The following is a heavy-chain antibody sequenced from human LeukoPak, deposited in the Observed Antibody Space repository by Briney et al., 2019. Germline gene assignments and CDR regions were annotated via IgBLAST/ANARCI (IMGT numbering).Heavy chain of an antibody. J-gene: IGHJ5*02. CDR1: GFTFSSYW. Sequence: GGSLRLSCAASGFTFSSYWMSWVRQAPGKGLEWVSSISSSSSYIYYADSVKGRFTISRDNAKNSLYLQMNSLRAEDTAVYYCARDPSYCGGDCYSAWGQGTLVTVSS. V-gene: IGHV3-21*01. D-gene: IGHD2-21*02. CDR2: ISSSSSYI. CDR3: ARDPSYCGGDCYSA.